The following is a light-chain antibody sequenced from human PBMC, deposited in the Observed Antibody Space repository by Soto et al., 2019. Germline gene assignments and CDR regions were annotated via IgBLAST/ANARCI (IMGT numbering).Light chain of an antibody. J-gene: IGKJ5*01. CDR3: QQPSNWPIT. Sequence: EIVLTQSPATLSLSPGERATLSCRASQSVSSYLAWYQQKPGQAPRLLIYDASNRATGIPARFSGSGSGTDFTLTISSLEPEDFAVYYCQQPSNWPITLGQGTRLEIK. CDR1: QSVSSY. V-gene: IGKV3-11*01. CDR2: DAS.